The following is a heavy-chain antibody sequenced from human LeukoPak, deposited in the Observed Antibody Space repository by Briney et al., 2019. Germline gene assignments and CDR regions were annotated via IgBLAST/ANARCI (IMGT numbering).Heavy chain of an antibody. Sequence: GGSLRLSCAASGFTFSGYGMSWVRQAPGKGLEWVSAISGSGGSTYYADSVKGRFTISRDNSKNTLYLQMNSLRAEDTAVYYCAKKLSGYSSPFDYWGQGTLVTVSS. D-gene: IGHD6-19*01. CDR1: GFTFSGYG. V-gene: IGHV3-23*01. CDR3: AKKLSGYSSPFDY. J-gene: IGHJ4*02. CDR2: ISGSGGST.